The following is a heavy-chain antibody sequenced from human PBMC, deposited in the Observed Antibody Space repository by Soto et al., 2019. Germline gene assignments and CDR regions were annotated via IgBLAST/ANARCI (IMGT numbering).Heavy chain of an antibody. CDR1: GFTFSNYS. CDR2: ISSSSSTI. J-gene: IGHJ4*02. D-gene: IGHD2-2*01. CDR3: GRKGGYCSSTSCYGSEVDY. Sequence: EVQLVESGGGLVQPGGSLRLSCAASGFTFSNYSMTWVRQAPGKGLEWVSYISSSSSTIYYADSVKGRFTISRDNAKNSLYLQMNSLRDEDTAVYYCGRKGGYCSSTSCYGSEVDYWGQGTLVTVSS. V-gene: IGHV3-48*02.